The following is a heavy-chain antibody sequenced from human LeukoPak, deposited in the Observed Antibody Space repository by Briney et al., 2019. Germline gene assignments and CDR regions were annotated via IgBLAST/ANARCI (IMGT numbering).Heavy chain of an antibody. CDR2: ISGSGGST. CDR3: AKQALIAMVRGVTFDY. Sequence: GGSLRLSCAASGFTFSSYAMSWVRQAPGKGLEWVSAISGSGGSTYYADSVKGRFTISRDNSKNTPYLQMNSLRAEDTAVYYCAKQALIAMVRGVTFDYWGQGTLVTVSS. J-gene: IGHJ4*02. CDR1: GFTFSSYA. V-gene: IGHV3-23*01. D-gene: IGHD3-10*01.